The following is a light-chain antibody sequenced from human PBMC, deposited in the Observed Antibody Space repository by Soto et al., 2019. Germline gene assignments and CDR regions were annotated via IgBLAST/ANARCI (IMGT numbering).Light chain of an antibody. CDR2: AAS. CDR3: QQSYSTPFT. Sequence: DIQMTQSPSSLSASVGDRVTITCRASQSISSYLNWYQQKPGKAPKLLIYAASSLQSGVPSRFRCSVSWTEFTPTIRSLQPEDFATYYCQQSYSTPFTFGPGTKVDIK. CDR1: QSISSY. J-gene: IGKJ3*01. V-gene: IGKV1-39*01.